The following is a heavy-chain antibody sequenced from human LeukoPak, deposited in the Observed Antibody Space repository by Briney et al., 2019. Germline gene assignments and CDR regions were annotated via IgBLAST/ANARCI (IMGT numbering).Heavy chain of an antibody. V-gene: IGHV3-48*04. Sequence: GGPLRLSCAASGFTFSSYSMNWVRQAPGKGLEWVSYVSSSSSTIYYADSVKGRFTISRDNAKNSLYLQMNSLRAEDTAVYYCARDAAVAGPYYLYYYGMDVWGQGTTVTVSS. CDR2: VSSSSSTI. CDR3: ARDAAVAGPYYLYYYGMDV. CDR1: GFTFSSYS. J-gene: IGHJ6*02. D-gene: IGHD6-19*01.